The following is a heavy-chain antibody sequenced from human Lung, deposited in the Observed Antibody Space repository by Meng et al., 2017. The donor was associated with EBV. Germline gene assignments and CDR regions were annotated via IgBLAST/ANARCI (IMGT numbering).Heavy chain of an antibody. Sequence: QVQLRHQGPGLVKPLQTLSLTSTVSGGSIRFGDYYWSWIRQPPGKGLEWIGYIYDSGSTSYNPSLMRRVTISVDTSRNQFSLKLTSVTAADTAVYYCAREYSSSSGLPGPWGQGTLVTVSS. CDR1: GGSIRFGDYY. J-gene: IGHJ5*02. D-gene: IGHD6-6*01. CDR2: IYDSGST. V-gene: IGHV4-30-4*08. CDR3: AREYSSSSGLPGP.